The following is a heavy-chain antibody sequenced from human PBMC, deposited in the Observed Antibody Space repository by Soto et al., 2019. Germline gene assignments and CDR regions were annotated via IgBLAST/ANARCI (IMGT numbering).Heavy chain of an antibody. Sequence: QVQLQESGPGLVKPSQTLSLTCTVSGGSISSGGYYWSWIRQHPGKGLEWIGYIYYSGSTYYNPSLKSRVTISVDTSKNQFSLKLSSVTAADTAVYYCVRADCSSTSCYAITYGMDVWGQGTTVTVSS. CDR3: VRADCSSTSCYAITYGMDV. V-gene: IGHV4-31*03. CDR1: GGSISSGGYY. CDR2: IYYSGST. D-gene: IGHD2-2*01. J-gene: IGHJ6*02.